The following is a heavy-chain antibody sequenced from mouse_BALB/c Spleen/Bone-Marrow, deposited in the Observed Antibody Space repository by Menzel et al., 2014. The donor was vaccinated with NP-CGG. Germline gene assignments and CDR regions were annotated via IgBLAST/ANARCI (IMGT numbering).Heavy chain of an antibody. CDR1: DYSFTDYS. D-gene: IGHD1-1*01. CDR3: ARSEGIYYYGSSYALDY. Sequence: LVKTGASVKISCKASDYSFTDYSMHWVKQTHGKSLEWIGYISCYNGATSYNQKFKGKATFTVDTSSXTAYMQFSSLTSEDSAVYYCARSEGIYYYGSSYALDYWGQGTSVTVSS. CDR2: ISCYNGAT. V-gene: IGHV1S34*01. J-gene: IGHJ4*01.